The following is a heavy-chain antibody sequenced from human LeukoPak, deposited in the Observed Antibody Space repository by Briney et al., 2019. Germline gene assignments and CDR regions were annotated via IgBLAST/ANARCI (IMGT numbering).Heavy chain of an antibody. D-gene: IGHD4-23*01. CDR1: GGSISSRSDY. V-gene: IGHV4-39*01. CDR3: SRSHDYGGLYFYYYIDV. CDR2: LDSSGST. J-gene: IGHJ6*03. Sequence: PSETLSPTCTVSGGSISSRSDYWGWIRQTPGKGLEWIGNLDSSGSTYYNPSLKSRVTISVGTSKNQFSLNLRSVTAADTAIYFCSRSHDYGGLYFYYYIDVWGKGTTVTVSS.